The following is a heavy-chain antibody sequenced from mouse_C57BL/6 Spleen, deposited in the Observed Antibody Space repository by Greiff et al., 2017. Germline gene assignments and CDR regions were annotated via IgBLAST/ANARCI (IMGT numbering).Heavy chain of an antibody. V-gene: IGHV14-3*01. J-gene: IGHJ2*01. CDR3: ARVGGSSPYLDY. D-gene: IGHD1-1*01. Sequence: VQLQQSVAELVRPGASVKLSCTASGFTITNTCMHWVKQRPGQGLEWIGRIYPANGNTNYAQKFQGKATITADTSSNTAYLQPSSLTSEDTAVYYCARVGGSSPYLDYWGQGTTLTVAS. CDR1: GFTITNTC. CDR2: IYPANGNT.